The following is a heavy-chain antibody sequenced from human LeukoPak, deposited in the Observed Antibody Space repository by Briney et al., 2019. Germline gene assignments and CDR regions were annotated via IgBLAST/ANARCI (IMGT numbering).Heavy chain of an antibody. D-gene: IGHD5-18*01. CDR1: GYTFTSYG. J-gene: IGHJ4*02. CDR2: ISAYNDNT. CDR3: ARDVDTAMVVDY. V-gene: IGHV1-18*01. Sequence: ASVKVSCKASGYTFTSYGISWVRQAPGQGLEWMGWISAYNDNTNYAQKLQGRVTMTTDTSAGTAYMELRSLRSDDTAVYYCARDVDTAMVVDYWGQGTLVTVSS.